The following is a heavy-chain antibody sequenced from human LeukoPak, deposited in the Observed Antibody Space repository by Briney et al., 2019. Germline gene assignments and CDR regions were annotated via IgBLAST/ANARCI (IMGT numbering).Heavy chain of an antibody. CDR2: ISGSGGST. J-gene: IGHJ4*02. CDR3: AKISNYMYYFDY. V-gene: IGHV3-23*01. CDR1: GFTFSSYA. Sequence: QPGGSLRLSCAASGFTFSSYAMSWVRQAPGKGLEWVSAISGSGGSTYYADSVKSRFTISRDNSKNTLYLQMNSLRAEDTAVYYCAKISNYMYYFDYWGQGTLVTVSS. D-gene: IGHD3-10*01.